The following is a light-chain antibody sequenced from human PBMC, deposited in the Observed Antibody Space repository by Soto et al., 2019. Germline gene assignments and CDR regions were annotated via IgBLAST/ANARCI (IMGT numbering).Light chain of an antibody. CDR3: SSYTSSGTLYV. CDR1: SSDVGGYNY. J-gene: IGLJ1*01. V-gene: IGLV2-14*03. Sequence: QSVLTQPASVSGSPGQSITISCTGTSSDVGGYNYVSWYQQHPGKAPKLIIYNVSDRPSGVSNRFSGSKSGNTASLTISGLQAEDEADYSCSSYTSSGTLYVFGTGTKVTV. CDR2: NVS.